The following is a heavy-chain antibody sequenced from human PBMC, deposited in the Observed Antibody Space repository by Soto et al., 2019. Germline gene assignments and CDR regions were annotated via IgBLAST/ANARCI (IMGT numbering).Heavy chain of an antibody. J-gene: IGHJ4*02. Sequence: EVQVLESGGGLVQPGGSLRLSCAASGFTFSDYAMNWVRQAPGKGLEWVSGISATGVKTYSADSVKGRFTISRDNSKDTVYLEMNSLTAEATAVYYCTKSRSAMIYYFDFLGLGALVTVSS. CDR1: GFTFSDYA. CDR3: TKSRSAMIYYFDF. CDR2: ISATGVKT. V-gene: IGHV3-23*01. D-gene: IGHD3-22*01.